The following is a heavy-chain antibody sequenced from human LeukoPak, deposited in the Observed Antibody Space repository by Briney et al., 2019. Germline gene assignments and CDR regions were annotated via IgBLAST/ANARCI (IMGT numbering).Heavy chain of an antibody. CDR2: INSDGSST. Sequence: PGGSLRLSCAASGFTFSSYWMHWVRQAPGKGLVWVSRINSDGSSTNYADSVKGRLTISRDNAKNTLYLQMNSLRADDTAVYYCARDSSGGSRPPLDYWGQGTLVTVSS. D-gene: IGHD2-15*01. CDR3: ARDSSGGSRPPLDY. CDR1: GFTFSSYW. V-gene: IGHV3-74*01. J-gene: IGHJ4*02.